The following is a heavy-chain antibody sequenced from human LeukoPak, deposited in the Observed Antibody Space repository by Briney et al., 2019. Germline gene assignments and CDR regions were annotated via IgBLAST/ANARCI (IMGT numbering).Heavy chain of an antibody. J-gene: IGHJ4*02. CDR1: GFTFSNYA. V-gene: IGHV3-30-3*01. Sequence: GSLRLSCAAFGFTFSNYAVHWVRQAPGKGLEWVAVISYDGSSEYYVDSVKGRFTISRDNSKRTLYLQINSLRPDDTAMYYCAREEENTNGALDYWGQGTLVTVSS. D-gene: IGHD2-8*01. CDR3: AREEENTNGALDY. CDR2: ISYDGSSE.